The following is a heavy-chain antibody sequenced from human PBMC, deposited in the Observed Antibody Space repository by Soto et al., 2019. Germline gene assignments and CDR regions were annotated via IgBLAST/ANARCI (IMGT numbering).Heavy chain of an antibody. CDR2: ISGSGGST. D-gene: IGHD3-9*01. CDR3: GKEGVLRYFDWSSYYDYGMDV. CDR1: GFTFSSYA. V-gene: IGHV3-23*01. Sequence: EVQLLESGGGLVQPGGSLRLSCAASGFTFSSYAMSWVRQAPGKGLEWVSAISGSGGSTYYADSVKGRFTISRDNYKXXLXLXXNSLRAEDTAVYYCGKEGVLRYFDWSSYYDYGMDVWGQGTTVTVSS. J-gene: IGHJ6*02.